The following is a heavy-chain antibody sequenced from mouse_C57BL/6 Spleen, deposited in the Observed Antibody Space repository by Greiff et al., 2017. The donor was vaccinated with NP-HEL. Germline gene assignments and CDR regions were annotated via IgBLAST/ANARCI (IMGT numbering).Heavy chain of an antibody. CDR1: GYTFTSYW. J-gene: IGHJ4*01. Sequence: QVQLQQSGAELVKPGASVKLSCKASGYTFTSYWMHWVKQRPGQGLEWIGMIHPNSGSTNYNEKFKSKATLTVDKSSSTAYMQLSSLTSEDSAVYYCARDTTVWAMDYWGQGTSVTVSS. D-gene: IGHD1-1*01. CDR3: ARDTTVWAMDY. CDR2: IHPNSGST. V-gene: IGHV1-64*01.